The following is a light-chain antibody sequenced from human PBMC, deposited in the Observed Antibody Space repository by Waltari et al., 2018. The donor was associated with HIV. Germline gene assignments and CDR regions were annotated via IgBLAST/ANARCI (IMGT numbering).Light chain of an antibody. Sequence: QSALTQPASVSGSPGQSITISCTGTSGDVGGFDFVSWYQQFPGTAPKVIISGVTNRPSGVSRRFSGSKSGNPASLSISGLQGDDEAYYYCASYTHRSTLVFGGGTKLTVL. CDR3: ASYTHRSTLV. CDR2: GVT. V-gene: IGLV2-14*03. CDR1: SGDVGGFDF. J-gene: IGLJ3*02.